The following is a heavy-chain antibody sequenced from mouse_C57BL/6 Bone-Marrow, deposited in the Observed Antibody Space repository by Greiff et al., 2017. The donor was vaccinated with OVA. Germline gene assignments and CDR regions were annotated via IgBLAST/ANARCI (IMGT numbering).Heavy chain of an antibody. CDR2: IDPNSGGT. J-gene: IGHJ4*01. CDR1: GYTFTSYW. Sequence: QFPLQQPGAELVKPGASVKLSCKASGYTFTSYWMHWVKQRPGRGLEWIGRIDPNSGGTKYNETFKSKATLTIDKPSSTAYMQISSLTSDDSAVYYCARCESNYGCAMDYWGQGTSVTVSS. V-gene: IGHV1-72*01. D-gene: IGHD2-5*01. CDR3: ARCESNYGCAMDY.